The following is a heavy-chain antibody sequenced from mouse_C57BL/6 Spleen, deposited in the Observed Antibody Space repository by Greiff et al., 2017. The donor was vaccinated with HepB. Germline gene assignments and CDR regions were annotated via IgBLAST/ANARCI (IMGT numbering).Heavy chain of an antibody. V-gene: IGHV1-64*01. J-gene: IGHJ1*03. Sequence: QVQLQQSGAELVKPGASVKLSCKASGYTFTSYWMHWVKQRPGQGLEWIGMIHPNSGSTNYNEKFKSKATLTVDKSYSTAYMQLSSLTSEDSAVYYCARDGGYHWYFDVWGTGTTVTVSS. CDR2: IHPNSGST. CDR3: ARDGGYHWYFDV. D-gene: IGHD2-3*01. CDR1: GYTFTSYW.